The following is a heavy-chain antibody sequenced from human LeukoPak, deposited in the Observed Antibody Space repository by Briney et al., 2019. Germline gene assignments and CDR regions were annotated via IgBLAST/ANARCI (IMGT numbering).Heavy chain of an antibody. CDR2: IYYSGST. J-gene: IGHJ4*02. V-gene: IGHV4-59*01. Sequence: SETLSLTCTVSGGSISSYYWSWFGQPPGKGLEWIGDIYYSGSTNYNPSLKSRVTISVDTSKNQFSLKLTSVTAADTAVYFCVRANHFDYWGQGTLVTVSS. CDR1: GGSISSYY. CDR3: VRANHFDY.